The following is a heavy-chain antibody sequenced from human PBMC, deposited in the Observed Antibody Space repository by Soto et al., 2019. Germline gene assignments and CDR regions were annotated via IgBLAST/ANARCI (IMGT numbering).Heavy chain of an antibody. CDR3: ATDLGGSLITHRGVRDY. CDR1: GYTLTELS. Sequence: ASVKVSCKVSGYTLTELSMHWVRQAPGKGLEWMGGFDPEDGETIYAQKFQGRVTMTEDTSTDTAYMELSSLGSEDTAVYYCATDLGGSLITHRGVRDYWGQGTLVTVSS. V-gene: IGHV1-24*01. CDR2: FDPEDGET. J-gene: IGHJ4*02. D-gene: IGHD3-10*01.